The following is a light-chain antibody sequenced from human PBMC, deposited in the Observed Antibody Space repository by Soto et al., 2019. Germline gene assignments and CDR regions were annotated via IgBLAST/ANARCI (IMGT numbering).Light chain of an antibody. Sequence: EIVMTQSPATLSVSPGERATLSCRASQSVSSYLAWYQQTPGQAPRLLIYGASTRATGVPARFSGSGSGTEFTLTISSLQSGDFAVYYCQQYNNWPLTFGGGTKVEIK. V-gene: IGKV3-15*01. CDR3: QQYNNWPLT. J-gene: IGKJ4*01. CDR1: QSVSSY. CDR2: GAS.